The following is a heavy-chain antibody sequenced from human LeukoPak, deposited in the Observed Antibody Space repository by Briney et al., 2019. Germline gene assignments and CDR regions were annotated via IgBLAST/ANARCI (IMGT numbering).Heavy chain of an antibody. CDR1: GYTFTSYY. D-gene: IGHD6-6*01. V-gene: IGHV1-46*01. J-gene: IGHJ4*02. CDR3: ARDGLAIAARPLYYFDY. Sequence: ASVKVSCKASGYTFTSYYMHWVRQAPGQGLEWMGIINPSGGSTSYAQKFQGRVTMIRDTSTSTVYMELSSLRSEDTAVYYCARDGLAIAARPLYYFDYWGQGTLVTVSS. CDR2: INPSGGST.